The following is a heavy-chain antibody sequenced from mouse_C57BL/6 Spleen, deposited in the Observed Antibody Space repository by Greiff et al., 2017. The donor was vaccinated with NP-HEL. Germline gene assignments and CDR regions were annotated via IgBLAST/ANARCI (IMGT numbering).Heavy chain of an antibody. CDR2: IWWDDDK. D-gene: IGHD1-1*01. CDR1: GFSLSTFGMG. V-gene: IGHV8-8*01. J-gene: IGHJ4*01. CDR3: ARIATTVVATGYYAMDY. Sequence: QVQLKESGPGILQPSQTLSLTCSFSGFSLSTFGMGVGWIRQPSGKGLEWLAHIWWDDDKYYNPALKSRLTISKDTSKNQVFLKIANVDTADTATYYCARIATTVVATGYYAMDYWGQGTSVTVSS.